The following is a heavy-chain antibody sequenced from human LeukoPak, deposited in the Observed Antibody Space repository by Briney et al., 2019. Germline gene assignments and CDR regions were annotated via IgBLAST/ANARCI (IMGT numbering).Heavy chain of an antibody. CDR3: AKGRCSSTSCYLGDSNWFDP. Sequence: GGSLRLSCAASGFTFTSYWMTWVRQAPGKGLEWVANIQQDGSEKNYVDSAKGRFTISRDNTKNSLYLQMNSLRAEDTAVYYCAKGRCSSTSCYLGDSNWFDPWGQGTLVTVSS. D-gene: IGHD2-2*01. V-gene: IGHV3-7*01. CDR1: GFTFTSYW. CDR2: IQQDGSEK. J-gene: IGHJ5*02.